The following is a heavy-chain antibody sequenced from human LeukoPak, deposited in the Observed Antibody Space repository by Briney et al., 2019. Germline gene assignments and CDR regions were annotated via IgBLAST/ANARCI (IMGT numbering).Heavy chain of an antibody. CDR1: GFTFSTYA. Sequence: GGSLRLSCVASGFTFSTYAMIWVRRTPGKGLEWVSAITGGGGTTYYADSVKGRFTISRDNSKNTLYLQMNSLRAGDTAVYYCAKDPPILRWSFDFWGQGTLATVSS. D-gene: IGHD4-23*01. CDR3: AKDPPILRWSFDF. V-gene: IGHV3-23*01. CDR2: ITGGGGTT. J-gene: IGHJ4*02.